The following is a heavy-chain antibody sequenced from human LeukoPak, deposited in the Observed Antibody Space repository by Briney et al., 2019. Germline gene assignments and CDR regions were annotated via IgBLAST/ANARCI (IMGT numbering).Heavy chain of an antibody. CDR2: INPSGGST. CDR3: ARGRGGYCSGGSCYSKDNWFDP. D-gene: IGHD2-15*01. J-gene: IGHJ5*02. CDR1: GYTFTSYY. Sequence: ASVKVSCKASGYTFTSYYMHWVRQAPGQGLEWMGIINPSGGSTSYAQKFQGRVTMTRDTSTSTVYMELSSLRSEDTAVYYCARGRGGYCSGGSCYSKDNWFDPWGQGTLATVSS. V-gene: IGHV1-46*01.